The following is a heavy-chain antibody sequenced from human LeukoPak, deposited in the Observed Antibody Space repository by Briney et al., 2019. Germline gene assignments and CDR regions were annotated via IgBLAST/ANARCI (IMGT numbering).Heavy chain of an antibody. V-gene: IGHV4-59*08. Sequence: PSETLSLTCTVSGGSISSYYWSWIRQPPGKGLEWIGYIYYSGSTNYNPSLKSRVTISVDTSKNQFSLELGSVTAADTAVYYCARVGYCNTVTCYGWFDPWGQGTLVTVSS. CDR1: GGSISSYY. J-gene: IGHJ5*02. CDR2: IYYSGST. CDR3: ARVGYCNTVTCYGWFDP. D-gene: IGHD2-2*01.